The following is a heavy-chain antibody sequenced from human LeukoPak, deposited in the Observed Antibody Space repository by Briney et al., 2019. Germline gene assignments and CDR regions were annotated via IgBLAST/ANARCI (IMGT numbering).Heavy chain of an antibody. J-gene: IGHJ4*02. CDR3: ARARSWGELDY. D-gene: IGHD6-13*01. Sequence: SETLSLTCTVSGGSISGYYWSWIRQPPGKGLEWIGYIYYSGSTNYNPSLKSRVTISVDTSKNQFSLKLSSVTAADTAVYYCARARSWGELDYWGQGTLVTVSS. V-gene: IGHV4-59*01. CDR1: GGSISGYY. CDR2: IYYSGST.